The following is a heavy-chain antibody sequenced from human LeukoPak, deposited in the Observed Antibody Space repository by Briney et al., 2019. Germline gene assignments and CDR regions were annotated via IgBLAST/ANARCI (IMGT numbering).Heavy chain of an antibody. V-gene: IGHV1-69*13. CDR1: VATFTSYA. J-gene: IGHJ6*04. CDR2: IIPIFGTA. Sequence: SVKVSCKASVATFTSYAISWVRQAPGQGLEWMGGIIPIFGTANYAQKFQGRVTITADESTSTAYMELSSLRSEDTAVYYCGYYGSSYGMDVWGKGTTVTVSS. D-gene: IGHD3-10*01. CDR3: GYYGSSYGMDV.